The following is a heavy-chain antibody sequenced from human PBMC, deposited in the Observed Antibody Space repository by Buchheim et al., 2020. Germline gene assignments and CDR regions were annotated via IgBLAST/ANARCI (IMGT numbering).Heavy chain of an antibody. Sequence: EVQLVESGGGLVQPGGSLRLSCAASGFTFSSNYMSWVRQAPGKGLEWVSVIYCGGSTYYQDSVKGGFTISRANSKNTLYLQMNSLRAEDTAVYYCARDRGRSDSSGREYWGQGTL. D-gene: IGHD6-19*01. CDR1: GFTFSSNY. J-gene: IGHJ4*02. V-gene: IGHV3-66*01. CDR3: ARDRGRSDSSGREY. CDR2: IYCGGST.